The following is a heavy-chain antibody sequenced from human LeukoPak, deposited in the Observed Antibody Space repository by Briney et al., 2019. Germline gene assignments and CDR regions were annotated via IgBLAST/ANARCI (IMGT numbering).Heavy chain of an antibody. J-gene: IGHJ6*03. CDR2: IIPIFGTA. D-gene: IGHD6-6*01. Sequence: ASVKVSCKASGDTFSSYAISWVRQAPGQGLEWMGGIIPIFGTANYAQKFQGRVTITTDESTSTAYMELSSLRSEDTAVYYCARGYSSSSRGYYYYYYMTSGAKGPRSPSP. CDR3: ARGYSSSSRGYYYYYYMTS. CDR1: GDTFSSYA. V-gene: IGHV1-69*05.